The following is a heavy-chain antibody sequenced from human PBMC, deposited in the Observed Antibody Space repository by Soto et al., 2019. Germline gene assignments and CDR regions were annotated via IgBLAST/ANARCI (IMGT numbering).Heavy chain of an antibody. CDR2: IYYSETT. D-gene: IGHD2-15*01. CDR1: GCSISSNDYY. V-gene: IGHV4-30-4*01. Sequence: SETLSLPCPVSGCSISSNDYYWSWIRQPPGKGLEWIGYIYYSETTYYNPSLRSRLTISIDTSKNQFSLKLSSVSAADTAVYYCARQYCSGGSCHSAFDIWGQGTMVTVSS. J-gene: IGHJ3*02. CDR3: ARQYCSGGSCHSAFDI.